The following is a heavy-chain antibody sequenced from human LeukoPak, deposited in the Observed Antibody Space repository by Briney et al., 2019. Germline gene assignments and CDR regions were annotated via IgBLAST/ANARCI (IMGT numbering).Heavy chain of an antibody. CDR1: GFTVSSNY. D-gene: IGHD2-2*01. Sequence: GGSLRLSCAASGFTVSSNYMSWVRQAPGKGLEWVSVIYSGGSTYYADSVKGRFTISRDNSKNTLYLQMNSLRAEDTAVYYCARDVVVVVPAAIMDYYYYYGMDVWGQGTTVTVSS. CDR2: IYSGGST. J-gene: IGHJ6*02. V-gene: IGHV3-66*01. CDR3: ARDVVVVVPAAIMDYYYYYGMDV.